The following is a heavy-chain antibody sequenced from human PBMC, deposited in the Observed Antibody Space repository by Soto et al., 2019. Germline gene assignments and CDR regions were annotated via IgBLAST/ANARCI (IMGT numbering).Heavy chain of an antibody. J-gene: IGHJ6*02. CDR2: IYYSGST. V-gene: IGHV4-39*01. D-gene: IGHD3-9*01. CDR3: GTYYDILTGADYYYYGMDV. CDR1: GGSISSSSYY. Sequence: SETLSLTCTVSGGSISSSSYYWGWIRQPPGKGLERIGSIYYSGSTYYNPSLKSRVTISVDTSKNQFSLKLSSVTAADTAVYYCGTYYDILTGADYYYYGMDVWGQGTTVTVSS.